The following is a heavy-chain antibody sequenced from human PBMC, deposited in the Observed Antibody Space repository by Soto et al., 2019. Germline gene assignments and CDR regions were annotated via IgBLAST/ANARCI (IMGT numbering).Heavy chain of an antibody. J-gene: IGHJ4*02. Sequence: QVQLQESGPGLVKPSETLSLTCTVSGGSISSYYWSWIRQPPGKGLEWIGYIYYSGSTNYNPSLKSRVTISVDTSKNQLSLKPSSVTAADPAVYYCARRYGGAFDYWGQGTLVTVSS. V-gene: IGHV4-59*08. CDR2: IYYSGST. D-gene: IGHD2-21*01. CDR3: ARRYGGAFDY. CDR1: GGSISSYY.